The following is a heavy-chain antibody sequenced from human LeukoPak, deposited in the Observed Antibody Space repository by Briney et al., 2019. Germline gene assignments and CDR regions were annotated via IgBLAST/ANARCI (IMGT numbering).Heavy chain of an antibody. Sequence: GGSLRLSCAASEFTFSAYNMNWVRQAPGEGLEWVSSISSSSSYIYYADSVKGRFTISRDNPKNSLYLQMSSLRAEDTAVYYCARGGQQLTLDCWGQGTLVTVSS. V-gene: IGHV3-21*01. J-gene: IGHJ4*02. CDR1: EFTFSAYN. CDR3: ARGGQQLTLDC. D-gene: IGHD6-13*01. CDR2: ISSSSSYI.